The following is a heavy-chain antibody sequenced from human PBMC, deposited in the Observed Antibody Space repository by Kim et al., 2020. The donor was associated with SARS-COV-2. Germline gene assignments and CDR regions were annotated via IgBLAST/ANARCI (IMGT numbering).Heavy chain of an antibody. V-gene: IGHV1-18*01. D-gene: IGHD5-18*01. Sequence: ASVKVSCKASGYTFTSYGISWVRQAPGQGLEWMGWISAYNGNTNYAQKLQGRVTMTTDTSTSTAYMELRSLRSDDTAVYYCARDQADTAMVTHWFDPWGQGTLVTVSS. CDR3: ARDQADTAMVTHWFDP. J-gene: IGHJ5*02. CDR2: ISAYNGNT. CDR1: GYTFTSYG.